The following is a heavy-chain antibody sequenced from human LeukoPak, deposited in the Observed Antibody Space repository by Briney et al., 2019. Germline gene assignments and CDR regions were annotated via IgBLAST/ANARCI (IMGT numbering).Heavy chain of an antibody. J-gene: IGHJ4*02. V-gene: IGHV1-18*01. CDR2: ISANSGNT. Sequence: ASVKVSCKSSGYSFRRNGINWVRQAPGQGLEWMAWISANSGNTNYAQNFQDRVTLTTDTSTSTAYMELRSLRSDDTAVYYCARDVNYAFDYWSQGTLVTVSS. D-gene: IGHD3-16*01. CDR3: ARDVNYAFDY. CDR1: GYSFRRNG.